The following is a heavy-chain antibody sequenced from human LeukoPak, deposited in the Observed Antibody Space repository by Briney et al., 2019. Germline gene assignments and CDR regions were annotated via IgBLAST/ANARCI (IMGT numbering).Heavy chain of an antibody. D-gene: IGHD6-13*01. V-gene: IGHV3-30*04. CDR2: ISYDGSNK. CDR1: GFTFSSYA. Sequence: PGGSLRLSCAASGFTFSSYAMHWVRQAPGKGLEWVAVISYDGSNKYYADSVKGRFTISRDNSKNTPYLQMNSLRAEDTAVYYCAREDRVSFDYWGQGTLVTVSS. CDR3: AREDRVSFDY. J-gene: IGHJ4*02.